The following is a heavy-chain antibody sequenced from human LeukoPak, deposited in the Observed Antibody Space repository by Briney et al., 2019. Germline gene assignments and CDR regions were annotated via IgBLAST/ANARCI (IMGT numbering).Heavy chain of an antibody. CDR1: GFTFGSYW. V-gene: IGHV3-7*01. D-gene: IGHD6-19*01. CDR2: IKQDGSEK. Sequence: LAGGSLRLSCAASGFTFGSYWMSWVRQAPGKGLEWVANIKQDGSEKYYVDSVKGRFTISRDNAKNSLYLQMNSLRAEDTAVYYCARYPSGGRHPGYWGQGTLVTVSS. CDR3: ARYPSGGRHPGY. J-gene: IGHJ4*02.